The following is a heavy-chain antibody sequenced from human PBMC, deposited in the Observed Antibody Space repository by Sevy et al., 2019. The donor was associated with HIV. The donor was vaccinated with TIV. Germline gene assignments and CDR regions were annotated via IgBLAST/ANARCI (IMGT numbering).Heavy chain of an antibody. Sequence: GGSLRLSCAASGFTFSSYVMTWVRQAPGKGLEWVSTISGSGGTTYYADSVKGRFTISRDNSKNTLDLQINSLRAEDTAVYYWEGIATAGRDYWGQGTLVTVSS. CDR3: EGIATAGRDY. CDR1: GFTFSSYV. D-gene: IGHD6-13*01. CDR2: ISGSGGTT. V-gene: IGHV3-23*01. J-gene: IGHJ4*02.